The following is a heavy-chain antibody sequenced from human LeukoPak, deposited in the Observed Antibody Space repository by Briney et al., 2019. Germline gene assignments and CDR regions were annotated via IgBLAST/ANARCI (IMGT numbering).Heavy chain of an antibody. CDR1: GFTFSSYS. CDR2: ISSSSSYI. D-gene: IGHD4-17*01. CDR3: ARDRSTTVTTYYGFDY. Sequence: PGGSLRLSCAASGFTFSSYSMNWVRQAPGKGLEWVSSISSSSSYIYYADSVKGRFTISRDNAKNSLYLQMNSLRAEDTAVYYSARDRSTTVTTYYGFDYWGQGTLVTVSS. V-gene: IGHV3-21*01. J-gene: IGHJ4*02.